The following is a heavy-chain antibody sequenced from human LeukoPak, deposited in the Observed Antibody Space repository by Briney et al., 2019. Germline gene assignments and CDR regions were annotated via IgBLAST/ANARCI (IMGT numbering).Heavy chain of an antibody. CDR2: IFHTGHT. D-gene: IGHD3-10*01. CDR1: GGPISSGDYP. CDR3: ARGFYGSGSHFDY. J-gene: IGHJ4*02. V-gene: IGHV4-30-2*01. Sequence: SETLSLTCAVSGGPISSGDYPWSWIRQPPGKGLEWIGYIFHTGHTSYNPSLKSRVTISVDMSENQIALKLSSVTAADTAVYYCARGFYGSGSHFDYWGQGSLVTVSS.